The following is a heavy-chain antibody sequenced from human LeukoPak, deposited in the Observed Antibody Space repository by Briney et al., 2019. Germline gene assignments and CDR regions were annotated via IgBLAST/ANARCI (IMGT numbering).Heavy chain of an antibody. V-gene: IGHV1-2*02. Sequence: GASVKVSCRAPGYTFTGYYIHWVRQAPGQGLEWMGWINPKNGGTNYAQKFQGRVTMTRDTSISTAYMELRSLRSDDTAVYYCARAGYCSSTSCYRDAFDIWGQGTMVTVSS. D-gene: IGHD2-2*02. J-gene: IGHJ3*02. CDR2: INPKNGGT. CDR1: GYTFTGYY. CDR3: ARAGYCSSTSCYRDAFDI.